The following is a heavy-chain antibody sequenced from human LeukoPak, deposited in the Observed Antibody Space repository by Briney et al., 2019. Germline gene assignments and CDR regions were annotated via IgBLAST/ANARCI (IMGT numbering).Heavy chain of an antibody. J-gene: IGHJ4*02. CDR2: IIPIFGTA. V-gene: IGHV1-69*13. D-gene: IGHD3-22*01. CDR3: ARVSRYYDSSGYCFDH. Sequence: ASVKVSCKASGGTFSSYAISWVRQAPGQGLEWMGGIIPIFGTANYAQKFQGRVTITADESTSTAYMELSSLRSEDTAVYYCARVSRYYDSSGYCFDHWGQGTLVTVSS. CDR1: GGTFSSYA.